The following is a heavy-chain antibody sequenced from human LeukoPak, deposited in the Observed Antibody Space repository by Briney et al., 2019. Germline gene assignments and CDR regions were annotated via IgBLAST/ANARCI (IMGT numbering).Heavy chain of an antibody. D-gene: IGHD2-2*01. V-gene: IGHV3-30-3*01. Sequence: GGSLRLSCAASGFTFSSYAMHWVRPAPGKGLEWVAVISYDGSNKYYADSVKGRFPISRDNSKNTLYLQMNSLRAEDTAVYYCAGGHCSSTSCYSDDAFDIWGQGTMVTVPS. J-gene: IGHJ3*02. CDR2: ISYDGSNK. CDR3: AGGHCSSTSCYSDDAFDI. CDR1: GFTFSSYA.